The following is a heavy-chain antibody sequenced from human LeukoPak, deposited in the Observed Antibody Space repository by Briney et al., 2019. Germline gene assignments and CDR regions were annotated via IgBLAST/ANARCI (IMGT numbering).Heavy chain of an antibody. V-gene: IGHV3-7*01. J-gene: IGHJ5*02. CDR2: IKHDGSEK. Sequence: GGSLRLSCAASGFIFTNYFMSWVRQAPGKGLEWVASIKHDGSEKYYVDSVRGRFTISRDNTMNSLYLQMSSLRAEDTAVYYCARAAGWFDPWGQGTPVTVSS. CDR3: ARAAGWFDP. CDR1: GFIFTNYF.